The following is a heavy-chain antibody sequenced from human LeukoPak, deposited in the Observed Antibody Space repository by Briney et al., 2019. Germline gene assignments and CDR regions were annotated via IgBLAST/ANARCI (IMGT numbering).Heavy chain of an antibody. J-gene: IGHJ4*02. D-gene: IGHD1-26*01. CDR3: ARDIRWELPYFDY. CDR1: GGSISSYY. CDR2: IYYSGST. Sequence: PSETLSLTCTVSGGSISSYYWSWIRQPPGKGLEWTGYIYYSGSTNYNPSLKSRVTISVDTSKNQFSLKLSSVTAADTAVYYCARDIRWELPYFDYWGQGTLVTVSS. V-gene: IGHV4-59*12.